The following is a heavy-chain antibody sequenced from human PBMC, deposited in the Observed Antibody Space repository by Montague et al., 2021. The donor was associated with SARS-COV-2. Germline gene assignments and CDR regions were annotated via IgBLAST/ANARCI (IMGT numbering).Heavy chain of an antibody. V-gene: IGHV4-4*07. CDR3: ARELSYLYWYFDL. CDR2: IYTTGSS. CDR1: AGSIRDYY. J-gene: IGHJ2*01. Sequence: SETLSLTCAVSAGSIRDYYWSWIRQPAGKGLEWIGRIYTTGSSDYSPSLQSRVTMSVDTSKNQVSLRLMSVTAADTALYYCARELSYLYWYFDLWGRGTLVTVSS.